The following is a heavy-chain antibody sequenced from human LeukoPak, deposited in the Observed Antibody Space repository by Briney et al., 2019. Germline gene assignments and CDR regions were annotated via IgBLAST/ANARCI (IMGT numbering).Heavy chain of an antibody. J-gene: IGHJ4*02. CDR2: IYHSGST. Sequence: SETLSLTCTVSGYSISSGYYWGWIRQPPGKGLEWIGSIYHSGSTYYNPCLKSRVTISVDTSKNQFSLKLSSVTAADTAVYYCARVVHSGNTIRPCFNSGWFFDYWGQGTLVTVSS. CDR3: ARVVHSGNTIRPCFNSGWFFDY. D-gene: IGHD6-19*01. V-gene: IGHV4-38-2*02. CDR1: GYSISSGYY.